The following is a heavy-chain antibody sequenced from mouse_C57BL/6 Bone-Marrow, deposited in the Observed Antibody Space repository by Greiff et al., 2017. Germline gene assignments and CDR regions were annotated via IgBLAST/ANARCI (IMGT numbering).Heavy chain of an antibody. CDR2: INPNNGGT. Sequence: EVQLQQSGPELVKPGASVKISCKASGYTFTDYYMNWVKQSHGKSLEWIGDINPNNGGTSYNQKFKGKATLTVDKSSSTAYMELRSLTSEYSAVYYCARADYYGSSPYWYFDVWGTGTTVTVSS. CDR1: GYTFTDYY. D-gene: IGHD1-1*01. CDR3: ARADYYGSSPYWYFDV. J-gene: IGHJ1*03. V-gene: IGHV1-26*01.